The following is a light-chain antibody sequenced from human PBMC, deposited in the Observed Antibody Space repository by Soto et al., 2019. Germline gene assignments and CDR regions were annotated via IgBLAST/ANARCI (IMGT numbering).Light chain of an antibody. J-gene: IGLJ1*01. CDR3: GSYTSSSTYV. V-gene: IGLV2-18*02. Sequence: QSVLTQPPSVSGSPGQPVPIPSTGTIGDVGFYARVSWYQQPPGTAPKLLIYDVTSRPSGVPDRFSGSQSGKTASLTISGLRAEDEADYYCGSYTSSSTYVFGPGTKVTVL. CDR2: DVT. CDR1: IGDVGFYAR.